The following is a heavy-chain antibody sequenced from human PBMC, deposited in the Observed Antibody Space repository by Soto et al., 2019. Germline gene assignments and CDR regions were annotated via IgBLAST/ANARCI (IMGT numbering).Heavy chain of an antibody. V-gene: IGHV3-66*01. Sequence: SQILPCAAAGVIVISNYSSWISQAPGKGLEWGSVIYSGGSTNYADSGKGRFTISRDNSKNTLYLQMNSLRAEDTAVYYCAVYRPNFDTSGYLAFDIWGQGTMGTVSS. CDR2: IYSGGST. D-gene: IGHD3-22*01. J-gene: IGHJ3*02. CDR3: AVYRPNFDTSGYLAFDI. CDR1: GVIVISNY.